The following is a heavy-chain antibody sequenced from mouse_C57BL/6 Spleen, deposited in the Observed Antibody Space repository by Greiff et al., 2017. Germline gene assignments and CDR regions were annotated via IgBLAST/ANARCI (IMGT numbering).Heavy chain of an antibody. CDR3: TSSGSSPRYWYFDV. CDR1: GFNIKDYY. J-gene: IGHJ1*03. D-gene: IGHD1-1*01. V-gene: IGHV14-1*01. Sequence: DVQLQESGAELVRPGASVKLSCTASGFNIKDYYMHWVKQRPEQGLEWIGRIDPEDGDTEYAPKFQGKATMTADTSSNTAYLQLSSLTSEDTAVYYCTSSGSSPRYWYFDVWGTGTTVTVSS. CDR2: IDPEDGDT.